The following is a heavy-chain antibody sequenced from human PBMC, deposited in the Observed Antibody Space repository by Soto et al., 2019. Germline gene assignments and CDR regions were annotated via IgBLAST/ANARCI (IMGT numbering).Heavy chain of an antibody. CDR1: GYIFSNYW. D-gene: IGHD3-22*01. Sequence: PGESLKISCKASGYIFSNYWIGWVRQMPGKGLEWMGIIYPDDSETRYSPSFQGQVTISADKTISTAYLQWSSLKASDTAMYYCARRGCPREYDSSGYGVSLCYWGQGTLVTVSS. V-gene: IGHV5-51*01. CDR2: IYPDDSET. J-gene: IGHJ4*02. CDR3: ARRGCPREYDSSGYGVSLCY.